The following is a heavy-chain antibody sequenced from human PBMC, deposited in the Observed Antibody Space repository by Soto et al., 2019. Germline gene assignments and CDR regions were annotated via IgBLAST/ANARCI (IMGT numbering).Heavy chain of an antibody. CDR3: ARDGYCSSTSCYPYYYYGMEV. J-gene: IGHJ6*02. CDR2: TYYRSKWYN. Sequence: TLSLTCVISGDSVSSNSAAWNWIRQSPSRGLEWLGRTYYRSKWYNDYAVSVKSRITINPDTSKNQFSLQLNSVTPEDTAVYYCARDGYCSSTSCYPYYYYGMEVWGQGTTVNVSS. D-gene: IGHD2-2*03. V-gene: IGHV6-1*01. CDR1: GDSVSSNSAA.